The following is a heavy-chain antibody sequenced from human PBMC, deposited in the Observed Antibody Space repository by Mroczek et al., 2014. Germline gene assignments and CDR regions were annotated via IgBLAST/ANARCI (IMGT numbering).Heavy chain of an antibody. CDR1: GGSISSGDYY. V-gene: IGHV4-30-4*01. J-gene: IGHJ6*02. CDR2: IYYSGST. Sequence: QVQLQESGPGLVKPSQTLSLTCTVSGGSISSGDYYWSWIRQPPGKGLEWIGYIYYSGSTYYNPSLKSRVTISVDTSKNQFSLKLSSVTAADTAVYYCARAPNPXDYYDSSGHYGMDVWGQGTTVTVSS. CDR3: ARAPNPXDYYDSSGHYGMDV. D-gene: IGHD3-22*01.